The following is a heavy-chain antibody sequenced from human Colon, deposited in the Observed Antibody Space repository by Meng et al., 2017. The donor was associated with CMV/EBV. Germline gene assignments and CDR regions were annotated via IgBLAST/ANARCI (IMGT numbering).Heavy chain of an antibody. D-gene: IGHD1-26*01. CDR1: VFIFNTYW. J-gene: IGHJ4*02. CDR2: IHQDGSER. CDR3: ARGAKLVGGGLYFDY. Sequence: GESLKISCAASVFIFNTYWMSWVRQAPGKGLEWVANIHQDGSERYYVDSVKGRFTVSRDNAKISVYLQMDRLRAEDTAVYYCARGAKLVGGGLYFDYWGLGTLVTVSS. V-gene: IGHV3-7*01.